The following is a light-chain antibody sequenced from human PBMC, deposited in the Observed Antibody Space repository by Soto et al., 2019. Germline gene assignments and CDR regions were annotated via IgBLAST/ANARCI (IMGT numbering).Light chain of an antibody. CDR3: QQYENLPP. Sequence: DVQMTQSPSALSGSVVDRFTITFQASQNINNYLNWYQQKPGRAPKLLIYDASNLEAGVPSRFRGSGSGTDFTFTISRLQPEDIATYYCQQYENLPPFGQGTRPANK. J-gene: IGKJ5*01. V-gene: IGKV1-33*01. CDR2: DAS. CDR1: QNINNY.